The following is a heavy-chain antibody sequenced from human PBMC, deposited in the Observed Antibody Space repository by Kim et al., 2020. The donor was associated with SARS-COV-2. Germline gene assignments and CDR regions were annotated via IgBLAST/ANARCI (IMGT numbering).Heavy chain of an antibody. CDR3: ARGGYDVWSGSVRAFDI. V-gene: IGHV4-34*01. D-gene: IGHD3-3*01. J-gene: IGHJ3*02. Sequence: SETLSLTCAVYGGSFSGYYWSWIRQPPGKGLEWIGEINHSGSTNYKPSLKSRVTISVDTSKNQFSLKLSSVTAADTAVYYCARGGYDVWSGSVRAFDIWGQGTMVTVSS. CDR2: INHSGST. CDR1: GGSFSGYY.